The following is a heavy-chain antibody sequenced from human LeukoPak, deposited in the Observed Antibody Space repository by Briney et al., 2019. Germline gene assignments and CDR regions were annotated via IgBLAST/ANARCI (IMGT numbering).Heavy chain of an antibody. CDR1: GYTFSDFS. CDR3: VRLRRNSDRSGYYYYYDY. J-gene: IGHJ4*02. Sequence: GGPLRLSCAASGYTFSDFSVNWLRQAPGKGLEWVSSICVRSNYRYYADSVRGRFTISRDDARDSLFLQMNSLRAEDTAVYFCVRLRRNSDRSGYYYYYDYWGQGTLVTVSS. V-gene: IGHV3-21*01. D-gene: IGHD3-22*01. CDR2: ICVRSNYR.